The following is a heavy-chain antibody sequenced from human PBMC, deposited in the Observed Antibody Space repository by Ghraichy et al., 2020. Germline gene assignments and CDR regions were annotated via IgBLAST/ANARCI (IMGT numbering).Heavy chain of an antibody. CDR2: IYYSGST. Sequence: SETLSLTCTVSGGSISSSSYYWGWIRQPPGKGLEWIGSIYYSGSTYYNPSLKSRVTISVDTSKNQFSLKLSSVTAADTAVYYCARLYSSSSLYSEGWFDPWGQGTLVTVSS. V-gene: IGHV4-39*01. CDR3: ARLYSSSSLYSEGWFDP. D-gene: IGHD6-13*01. J-gene: IGHJ5*02. CDR1: GGSISSSSYY.